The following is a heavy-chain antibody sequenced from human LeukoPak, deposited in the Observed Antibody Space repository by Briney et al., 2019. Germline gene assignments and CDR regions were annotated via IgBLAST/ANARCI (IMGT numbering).Heavy chain of an antibody. Sequence: GGSLRLSCAASGFTFSSYSMNWVRQAPGKGLEWVSSISSSSGYIYYADSVKGRFTISRDNAKNTLYLQMNSLRAEDTAVYYCARENGDIVYGYWGQGTLVTVSS. V-gene: IGHV3-21*01. CDR3: ARENGDIVYGY. D-gene: IGHD2-15*01. J-gene: IGHJ4*02. CDR1: GFTFSSYS. CDR2: ISSSSGYI.